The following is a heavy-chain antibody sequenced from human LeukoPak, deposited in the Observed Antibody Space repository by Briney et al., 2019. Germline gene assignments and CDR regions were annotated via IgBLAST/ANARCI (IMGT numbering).Heavy chain of an antibody. V-gene: IGHV1-46*01. J-gene: IGHJ6*03. CDR3: ARYCSSTSCFDYYYYYMDV. CDR1: GYTFTSYY. D-gene: IGHD2-2*01. CDR2: INPSGGST. Sequence: GASVKVSCKASGYTFTSYYMHWVRQAPGQGLEWMGIINPSGGSTSYAQKFQGRVTMTTDTSTSTAYMELRSLRSDDTAVYYCARYCSSTSCFDYYYYYMDVWGKGTTVTVSS.